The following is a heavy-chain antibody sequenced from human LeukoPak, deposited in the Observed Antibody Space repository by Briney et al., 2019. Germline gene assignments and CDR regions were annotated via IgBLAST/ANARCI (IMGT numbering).Heavy chain of an antibody. Sequence: GGSLRLSCAASGFTFSLYGIHWVRQAPGKGLEWVAFIRNDGSNKYYADSVEGRFTISRDNSKNTLYLQMNSLRPDDTAMYYCAKDRIVLVTATFDYWGQGTLVTVSS. CDR1: GFTFSLYG. J-gene: IGHJ4*02. V-gene: IGHV3-30*02. CDR3: AKDRIVLVTATFDY. CDR2: IRNDGSNK. D-gene: IGHD2-21*02.